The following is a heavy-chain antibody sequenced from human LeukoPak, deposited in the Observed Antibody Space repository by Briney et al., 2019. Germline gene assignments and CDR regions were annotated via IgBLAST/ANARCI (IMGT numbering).Heavy chain of an antibody. V-gene: IGHV3-7*04. D-gene: IGHD2-2*01. Sequence: GGPLRLSCAASGFTFSSYWMSWVRQAPGKGLEWVAHIKQDGSEKYYVDSVKGRFTISRDNAKNSLYLQMNSLRAEDTAVYYCARGIVVVPASDYYMDVWGKGTTVTVSS. CDR2: IKQDGSEK. CDR1: GFTFSSYW. CDR3: ARGIVVVPASDYYMDV. J-gene: IGHJ6*03.